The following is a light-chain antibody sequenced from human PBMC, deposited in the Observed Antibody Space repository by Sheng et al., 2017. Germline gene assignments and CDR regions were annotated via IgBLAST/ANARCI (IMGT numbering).Light chain of an antibody. V-gene: IGKV3-11*01. CDR1: QSISNY. Sequence: EIVLTQSPGTLSLSPGERATLSCRASQSISNYLAWYQQKPGQAPRLLIYDASNRATGITARFSGSGSGTDFTLTISKLEPQDFGVYYCQQYGSFPITFGQGTRLDIK. J-gene: IGKJ5*01. CDR3: QQYGSFPIT. CDR2: DAS.